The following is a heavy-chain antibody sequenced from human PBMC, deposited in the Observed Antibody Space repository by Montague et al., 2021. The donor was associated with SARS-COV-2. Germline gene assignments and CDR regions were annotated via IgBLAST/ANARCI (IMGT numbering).Heavy chain of an antibody. V-gene: IGHV4-39*01. J-gene: IGHJ3*02. D-gene: IGHD3-3*01. Sequence: SETLSLTCTVSGGSISSSSYYWGWIRQPPGKGLEWIGSIYYSGSTYYNPSLKSRVTISVDTSKNQFSLKLSSVTAADTAVYYCARHGLAGIMIFGVVTPRGGFDIWGQGTMVTVSS. CDR1: GGSISSSSYY. CDR2: IYYSGST. CDR3: ARHGLAGIMIFGVVTPRGGFDI.